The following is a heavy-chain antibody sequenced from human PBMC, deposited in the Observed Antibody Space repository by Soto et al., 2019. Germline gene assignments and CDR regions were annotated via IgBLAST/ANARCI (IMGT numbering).Heavy chain of an antibody. CDR1: GFTFSSYA. Sequence: EVQLLESGGGLVQPGGSLRLSCAASGFTFSSYAMSWVRQAPGKGLEWVSSVSGSSGSKSYADSVKGRFTISRDNSKSTVYLQINSLRAEDTAVYFCAKDWCRGTTCYCLENWGQGTLVTVSS. J-gene: IGHJ4*02. V-gene: IGHV3-23*01. CDR2: VSGSSGSK. D-gene: IGHD1-7*01. CDR3: AKDWCRGTTCYCLEN.